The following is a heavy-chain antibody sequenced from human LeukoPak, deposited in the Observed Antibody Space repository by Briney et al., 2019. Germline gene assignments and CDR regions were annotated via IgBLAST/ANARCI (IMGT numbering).Heavy chain of an antibody. D-gene: IGHD4-23*01. Sequence: GGSLRLSCAASGFTFSSYWMHWVRQAPWKGLVWVSRINSDGSSTSYADSVKGRFTISRDNAKNTLYLQMNSLRAEDTAVYYCARDLYGGIDYWGQGTLVTVSS. CDR3: ARDLYGGIDY. V-gene: IGHV3-74*01. J-gene: IGHJ4*02. CDR2: INSDGSST. CDR1: GFTFSSYW.